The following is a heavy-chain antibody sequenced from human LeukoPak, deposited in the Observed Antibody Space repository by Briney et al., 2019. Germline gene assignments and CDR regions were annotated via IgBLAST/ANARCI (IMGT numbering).Heavy chain of an antibody. CDR2: INPSNGDT. D-gene: IGHD6-19*01. CDR3: ARVGSSGWYVHPTLDY. Sequence: ASVKVSCKASGYTFSGYYIHWVRQAPGQGLEWMTWINPSNGDTNYAQKFQGRVTMTRDTSISTAYMELTRLISDDTAVYYCARVGSSGWYVHPTLDYWGQGTLVTVSS. CDR1: GYTFSGYY. J-gene: IGHJ4*02. V-gene: IGHV1-2*02.